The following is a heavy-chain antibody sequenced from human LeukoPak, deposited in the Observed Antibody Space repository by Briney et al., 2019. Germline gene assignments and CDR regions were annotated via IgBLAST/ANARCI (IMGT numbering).Heavy chain of an antibody. Sequence: GESLKISCRASGYSFTSQWIGLVRQMPGKGLEWMGIIFPTDSHTMYSPSFQGQVTMSVDKSIRTAYLQWSSLRASDTAMYYCAKVRAVADHYLDYWGQGTLVTVSS. D-gene: IGHD6-19*01. CDR3: AKVRAVADHYLDY. J-gene: IGHJ4*02. CDR2: IFPTDSHT. CDR1: GYSFTSQW. V-gene: IGHV5-51*01.